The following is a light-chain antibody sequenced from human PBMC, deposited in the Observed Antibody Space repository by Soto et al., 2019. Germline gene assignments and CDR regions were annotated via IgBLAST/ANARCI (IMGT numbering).Light chain of an antibody. V-gene: IGKV1-27*01. CDR2: AAS. Sequence: DIQMNQSPSSLSASFGDRVTMTCRASQGIGIYLAWFQQRPGNTPKLLIYAASTLQSGVPTRFSGSGSVTEFTNTSSSIQPEDVATYYWQKYNSAPLTFGGGTRVEIK. J-gene: IGKJ4*01. CDR1: QGIGIY. CDR3: QKYNSAPLT.